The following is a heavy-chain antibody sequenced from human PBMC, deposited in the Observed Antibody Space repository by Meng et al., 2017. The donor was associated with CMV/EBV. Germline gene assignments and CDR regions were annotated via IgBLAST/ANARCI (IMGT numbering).Heavy chain of an antibody. V-gene: IGHV3-9*01. CDR3: VKDKWNGAGGYYYYGMDV. CDR2: ISWNSDAI. CDR1: EFIFHDYA. Sequence: GGSLRLSCAATEFIFHDYAMHWVRQAPGKGLEWVSSISWNSDAIGYADSVKGRFTISRDNAKKSLYLQMNSLRAEDTALYYCVKDKWNGAGGYYYYGMDVWGQGTTVTVSS. J-gene: IGHJ6*02. D-gene: IGHD1-1*01.